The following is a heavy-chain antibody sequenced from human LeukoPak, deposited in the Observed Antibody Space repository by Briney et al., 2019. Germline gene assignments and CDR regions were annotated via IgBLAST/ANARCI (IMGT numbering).Heavy chain of an antibody. D-gene: IGHD4-17*01. CDR1: GFIFSSYS. J-gene: IGHJ6*03. V-gene: IGHV3-21*01. CDR3: ARAPRGVTTPGDMDV. CDR2: ISTSSIYI. Sequence: GGSLRLSCAVSGFIFSSYSMNWVRQAPGKGLEWVSSISTSSIYIYYADSVKGRFTISRDNAKNSLYLQMNSLRAEDTAVYYCARAPRGVTTPGDMDVWGKGTTVTVSS.